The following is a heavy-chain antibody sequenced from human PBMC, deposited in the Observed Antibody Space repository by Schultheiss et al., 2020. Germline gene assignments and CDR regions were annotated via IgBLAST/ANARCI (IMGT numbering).Heavy chain of an antibody. CDR1: GGSFSGYY. Sequence: SETLSLTCAVYGGSFSGYYWSWIRQPPGKGLEWIGEIYHSGSAYYNPSLQSRVTISVDTSKNQFSLKLKSVTAADTAVYYCARQSGYPLTYDYNYGLDVWGQGTAVTVSS. CDR2: IYHSGSA. D-gene: IGHD3-3*01. V-gene: IGHV4-34*01. J-gene: IGHJ6*02. CDR3: ARQSGYPLTYDYNYGLDV.